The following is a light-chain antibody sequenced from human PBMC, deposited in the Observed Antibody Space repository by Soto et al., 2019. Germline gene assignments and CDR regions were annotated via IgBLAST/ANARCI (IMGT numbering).Light chain of an antibody. J-gene: IGLJ2*01. CDR3: QTWGTGIVV. Sequence: QSVLTQSPSASASLGASVKRTCTLSSGHSSYAIAWHQQQPEKGPRYLMKLNSDGSHSKGDGIPDRFSGSSSGAERYLTISSLQSEDEADYSCQTWGTGIVVFGGGTKLTVL. CDR2: LNSDGSH. V-gene: IGLV4-69*01. CDR1: SGHSSYA.